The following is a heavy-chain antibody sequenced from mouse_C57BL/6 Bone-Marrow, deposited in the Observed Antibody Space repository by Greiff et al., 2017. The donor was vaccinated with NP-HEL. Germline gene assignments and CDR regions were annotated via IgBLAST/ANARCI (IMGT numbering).Heavy chain of an antibody. CDR1: GYTFTSYW. J-gene: IGHJ2*01. CDR2: IYPGSGST. CDR3: ARGPFYYGSSLDY. Sequence: QVQLQQPGAELVKPGASVKMSCKASGYTFTSYWITWVKQRPGQGLEWIGDIYPGSGSTNYNEKFKSKATLTVDTSSSTAYMQLSSLTSEDSAVYYCARGPFYYGSSLDYWGQGTTLTVSS. V-gene: IGHV1-55*01. D-gene: IGHD1-1*01.